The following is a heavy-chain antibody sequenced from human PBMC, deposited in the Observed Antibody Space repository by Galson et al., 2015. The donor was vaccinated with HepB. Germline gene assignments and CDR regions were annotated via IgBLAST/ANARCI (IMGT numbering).Heavy chain of an antibody. CDR2: ISGSGDQT. V-gene: IGHV3-23*01. D-gene: IGHD2-2*01. J-gene: IGHJ4*02. CDR3: AKSLVAISSAPGDY. Sequence: LEWVSVISGSGDQTYYADSVKGRFTISRDNSKSTLYLQMNSLRAEDTALYYCAKSLVAISSAPGDYWGQGTLVTVSS.